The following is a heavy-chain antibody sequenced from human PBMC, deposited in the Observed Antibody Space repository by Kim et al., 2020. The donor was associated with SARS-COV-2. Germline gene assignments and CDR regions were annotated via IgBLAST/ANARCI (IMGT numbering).Heavy chain of an antibody. J-gene: IGHJ4*02. D-gene: IGHD3-22*01. V-gene: IGHV1-69*13. CDR1: GGTFSSYA. Sequence: SVKVSCKASGGTFSSYAISWVRQAPGQGLEWMGGIIPIFGTANYAQKFQGRVTITADESTSTAYMELSSLRSEDTAVYYCASSPNYYDSSGYYYVHYWGQGTLVTVSS. CDR3: ASSPNYYDSSGYYYVHY. CDR2: IIPIFGTA.